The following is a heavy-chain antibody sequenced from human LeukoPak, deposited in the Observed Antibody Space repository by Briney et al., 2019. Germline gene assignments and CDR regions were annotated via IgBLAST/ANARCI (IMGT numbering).Heavy chain of an antibody. CDR3: ARRIHGAAGGACFDH. D-gene: IGHD6-13*01. CDR1: GYSFTSKS. V-gene: IGHV5-51*01. CDR2: IYAVDYDT. Sequence: GESLKISCKGPGYSFTSKSSGGVGRMPGKGLKGMVVIYAVDYDTTYSPSFNGQVSISDDKSISTAYLQWSSLKASDTAMYYCARRIHGAAGGACFDHWGQGTLVTVSS. J-gene: IGHJ5*02.